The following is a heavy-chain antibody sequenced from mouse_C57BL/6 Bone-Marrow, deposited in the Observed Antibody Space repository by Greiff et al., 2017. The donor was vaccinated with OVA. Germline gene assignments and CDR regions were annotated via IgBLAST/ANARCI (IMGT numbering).Heavy chain of an antibody. D-gene: IGHD1-1*01. CDR2: IFPGSGST. CDR3: ARSNYYGSSYAWFAY. CDR1: GYTFTDYY. V-gene: IGHV1-75*01. J-gene: IGHJ3*01. Sequence: QVQLKESGPELVKPGASVKISCKASGYTFTDYYINWVKQRPGQGLEWIGWIFPGSGSTYYNEKFKGKATLTVDKSSSTAYMLLSSLTSEDSAVYFCARSNYYGSSYAWFAYWGQGTLVTVSA.